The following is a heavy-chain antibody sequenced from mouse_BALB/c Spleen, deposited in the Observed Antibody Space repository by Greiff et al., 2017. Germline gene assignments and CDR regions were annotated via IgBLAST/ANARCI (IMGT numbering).Heavy chain of an antibody. CDR3: ARNYGSRFAWLAY. D-gene: IGHD1-1*01. J-gene: IGHJ3*01. CDR2: IYPGDGDT. Sequence: VQLQQSGAELVRPGSSVKISCKASGYAFSSYWMNWVKQRPGQGLEWIGQIYPGDGDTNYNGKFKGKATLTADKSSSTAYMQLSILTSEDSAVYFCARNYGSRFAWLAYWGQGTLVTVSA. V-gene: IGHV1-80*01. CDR1: GYAFSSYW.